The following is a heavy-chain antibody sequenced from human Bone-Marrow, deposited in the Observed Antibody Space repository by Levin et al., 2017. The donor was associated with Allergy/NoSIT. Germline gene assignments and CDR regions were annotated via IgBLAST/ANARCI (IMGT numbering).Heavy chain of an antibody. CDR1: GGSITDNY. Sequence: SETLSLTCTVSGGSITDNYWSWIRHSPGKGLEWIGFGFYKGNTNYSPSLKSRVTIEVDTSRNQLSLKLRSVTAADTAVYYCARPASGSYWYFNLWGRGTLVTVSS. CDR3: ARPASGSYWYFNL. J-gene: IGHJ2*01. V-gene: IGHV4-59*13. D-gene: IGHD7-27*01. CDR2: GFYKGNT.